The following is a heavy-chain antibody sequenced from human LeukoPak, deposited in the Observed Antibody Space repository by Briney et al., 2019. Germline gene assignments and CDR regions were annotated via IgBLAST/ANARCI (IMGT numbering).Heavy chain of an antibody. CDR1: GFTFSSYA. J-gene: IGHJ4*02. CDR3: ARVGIAVAVHN. V-gene: IGHV3-30-3*01. D-gene: IGHD6-19*01. CDR2: ISYDGSNK. Sequence: GGSLRLSCAASGFTFSSYAMHWVRQAPGKGLEWVAVISYDGSNKYYADSVKGRFTISRDNSKNTLYLQMNSLRAEDTAVYYCARVGIAVAVHNWGQGTLVTVSS.